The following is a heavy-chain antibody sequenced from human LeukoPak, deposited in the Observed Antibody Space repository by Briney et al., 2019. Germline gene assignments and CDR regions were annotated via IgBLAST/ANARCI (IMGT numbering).Heavy chain of an antibody. Sequence: PGGSLRLSCAASGFTFTNYWMIGLRQAPGKGLEWLANINQDGSEIYYVDSVKGRFTISRDNGKNSLYLQINSLRSDDTAVYYCARNPLSKIVIRTTKWYFDLWGRGTLVTVSS. CDR3: ARNPLSKIVIRTTKWYFDL. V-gene: IGHV3-7*01. CDR2: INQDGSEI. CDR1: GFTFTNYW. J-gene: IGHJ2*01. D-gene: IGHD3-22*01.